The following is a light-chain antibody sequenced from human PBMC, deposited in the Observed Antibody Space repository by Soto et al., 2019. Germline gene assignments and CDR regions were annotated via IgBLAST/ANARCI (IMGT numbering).Light chain of an antibody. CDR1: QGISTY. CDR2: AAS. J-gene: IGKJ1*01. Sequence: DNQMTQSPSSLAASVGDRVTITCRASQGISTYLAWYQQKPGSIPKLLIYAASALPSGAPSRFSASGSGTDFTLTISSLQPADVATYYCHKDVSAPWQFGRGTKLDIK. CDR3: HKDVSAPWQ. V-gene: IGKV1-27*01.